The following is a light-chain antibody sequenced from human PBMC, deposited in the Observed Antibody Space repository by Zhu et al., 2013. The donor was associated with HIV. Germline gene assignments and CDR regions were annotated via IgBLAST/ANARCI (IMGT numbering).Light chain of an antibody. J-gene: IGLJ2*01. Sequence: QSALTQPASVSASPGQSITISCTGTSSDVGGYNYVSWYQQHPGKAPKLMIYEVINRPSGVSNRFSGSKSGNTASLTISGLQAEDEADYYCSSYTSSSTPVFGGGTKLTVL. CDR2: EVI. CDR3: SSYTSSSTPV. CDR1: SSDVGGYNY. V-gene: IGLV2-14*01.